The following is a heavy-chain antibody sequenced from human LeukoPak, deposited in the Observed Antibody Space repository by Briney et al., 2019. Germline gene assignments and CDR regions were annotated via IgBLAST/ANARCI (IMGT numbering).Heavy chain of an antibody. CDR1: GYTFTSYD. Sequence: ASVKVSCKASGYTFTSYDINWVRQATGQGLEWMGWMNPNSGNTGYAQKFQGRVTMTRNTSISTAYMELSSLRSDDTAVYYCARERQQLVKGNWFDPWGQGTLVTVSS. J-gene: IGHJ5*02. V-gene: IGHV1-8*01. CDR3: ARERQQLVKGNWFDP. CDR2: MNPNSGNT. D-gene: IGHD6-13*01.